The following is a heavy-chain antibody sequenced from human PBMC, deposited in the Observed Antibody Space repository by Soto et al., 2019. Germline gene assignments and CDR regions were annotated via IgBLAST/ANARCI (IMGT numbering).Heavy chain of an antibody. D-gene: IGHD3-22*01. CDR3: ASVEDYYDSSGFPKDWYFDL. V-gene: IGHV1-69*13. J-gene: IGHJ2*01. CDR2: IIPIFGTA. CDR1: GGTFSSYA. Sequence: GASVKVSCKASGGTFSSYAISWVRQAPGQGLEWMGGIIPIFGTANYAQKFQGRVTITADESTSTAYMELSSLRSEDTAVYYCASVEDYYDSSGFPKDWYFDLWGRGTLVTVSS.